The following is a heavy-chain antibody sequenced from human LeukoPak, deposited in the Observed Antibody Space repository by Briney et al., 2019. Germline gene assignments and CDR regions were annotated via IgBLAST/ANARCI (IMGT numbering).Heavy chain of an antibody. J-gene: IGHJ6*02. D-gene: IGHD3-16*01. CDR1: GFTFSDSW. CDR2: MNQDGSAK. Sequence: GGSLRLSCAASGFTFSDSWMSWVRQAPGKGLEWVANMNQDGSAKGYVDSVKGRFTISRDNARNSLYLQMSSLRPEDTAVYYCATYTHWVAGDVWGQGTTVTVSS. V-gene: IGHV3-7*01. CDR3: ATYTHWVAGDV.